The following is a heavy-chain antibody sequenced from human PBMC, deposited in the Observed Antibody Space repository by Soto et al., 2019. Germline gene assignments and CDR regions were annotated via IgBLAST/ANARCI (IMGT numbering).Heavy chain of an antibody. D-gene: IGHD6-13*01. CDR1: GYTFTSYD. J-gene: IGHJ1*01. CDR3: AGGQAAGTEYFQD. V-gene: IGHV1-8*01. Sequence: ASVKVSCKASGYTFTSYDISWVRPATGQGLEWKGWKNPNTGNKSYAQRFQGRVTMTRSTSVGTAYMELSSLRSEDSAVFFWAGGQAAGTEYFQDWGQGTLVTVSS. CDR2: KNPNTGNK.